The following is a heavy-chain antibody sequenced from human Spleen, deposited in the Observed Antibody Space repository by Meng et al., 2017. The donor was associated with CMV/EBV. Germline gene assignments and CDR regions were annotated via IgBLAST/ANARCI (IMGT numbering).Heavy chain of an antibody. CDR2: IFYSGNT. CDR3: ARSIAAVAFDL. V-gene: IGHV4-39*07. CDR1: GGSVSSGIYY. D-gene: IGHD2-15*01. J-gene: IGHJ4*02. Sequence: SETLSLTCSVSGGSVSSGIYYYWSWIRQRPGQGLEWIGTIFYSGNTYYSSSLKSRLTLSVDTSKSQFSLKLTSVTAADTAVYYCARSIAAVAFDLWGQGTLVTVSS.